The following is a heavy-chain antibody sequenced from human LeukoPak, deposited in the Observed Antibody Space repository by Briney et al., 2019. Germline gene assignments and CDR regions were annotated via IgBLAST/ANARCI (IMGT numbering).Heavy chain of an antibody. V-gene: IGHV3-30-3*01. D-gene: IGHD6-19*01. CDR2: ISYDGSNK. CDR3: ARADSSGWYTLKY. J-gene: IGHJ4*02. CDR1: GFTFSSYA. Sequence: PGGSLRLSCAASGFTFSSYAMHWVRQAPGKGLEWVAVISYDGSNKYYADSVKGRFTISRDNAKNSLYLQMNSLRAEDTAVYYCARADSSGWYTLKYWGQGTLVTVSS.